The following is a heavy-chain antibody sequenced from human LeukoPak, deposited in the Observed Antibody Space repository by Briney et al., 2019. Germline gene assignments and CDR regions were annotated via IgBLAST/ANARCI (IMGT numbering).Heavy chain of an antibody. CDR2: IYYSGST. V-gene: IGHV4-39*01. D-gene: IGHD2-15*01. J-gene: IGHJ4*02. CDR3: ARGFCGGGVCYSPGE. CDR1: GGSISSSSYY. Sequence: SETLSLTCTVSGGSISSSSYYWGWIRQPPGKGLEWIGSIYYSGSTYYNPSLKSRVTISVDTSKNQFSLKLSSVTAADTAVYYCARGFCGGGVCYSPGEWGQGTLVTVSS.